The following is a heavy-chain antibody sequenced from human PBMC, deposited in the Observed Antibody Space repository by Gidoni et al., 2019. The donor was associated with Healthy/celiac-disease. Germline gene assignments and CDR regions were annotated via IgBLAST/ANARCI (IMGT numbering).Heavy chain of an antibody. J-gene: IGHJ4*02. D-gene: IGHD6-19*01. Sequence: QVQLEQSGAEVKTPGASVKVSCQASGSHTTGYSMTRVRQASGQGLEWMGWINPNSGGTSYAQKLQGWVTTTRDTSISTAYMELSRLRSDDTAVYYCARVLTGYSSGLYTFVYWGQGTLVTVSS. CDR1: GSHTTGYS. CDR3: ARVLTGYSSGLYTFVY. CDR2: INPNSGGT. V-gene: IGHV1-2*04.